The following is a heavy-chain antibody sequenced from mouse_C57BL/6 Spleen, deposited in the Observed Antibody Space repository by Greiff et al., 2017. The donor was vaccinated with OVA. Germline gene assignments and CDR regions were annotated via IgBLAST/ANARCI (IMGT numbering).Heavy chain of an antibody. CDR2: IDPSDSYT. J-gene: IGHJ2*01. Sequence: QVQLQQSGAELVKPGASVKLSCKASGYTFTSYWMQWVKQRPGQGLEWIGEIDPSDSYTNYNQKFKGKATLTVDTSSSTAYMQLSSLTSEDSAVYYCARLIYYDYDGNFDYWGQGTTLTVSS. CDR1: GYTFTSYW. D-gene: IGHD2-4*01. V-gene: IGHV1-50*01. CDR3: ARLIYYDYDGNFDY.